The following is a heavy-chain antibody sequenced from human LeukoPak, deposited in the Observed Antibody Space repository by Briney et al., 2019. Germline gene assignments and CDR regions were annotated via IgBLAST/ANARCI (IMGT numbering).Heavy chain of an antibody. Sequence: ASVKVSCKASGFTFTAYYLHWVRQAPGQGLEWMGWINPNSGGTNYAQKFKGWVTLTRDTSINTTYMELSRLASDVTAVYFCARGTPGSYLGYWGQGTLVTVSS. J-gene: IGHJ4*02. CDR1: GFTFTAYY. V-gene: IGHV1-2*04. CDR2: INPNSGGT. CDR3: ARGTPGSYLGY. D-gene: IGHD3-16*02.